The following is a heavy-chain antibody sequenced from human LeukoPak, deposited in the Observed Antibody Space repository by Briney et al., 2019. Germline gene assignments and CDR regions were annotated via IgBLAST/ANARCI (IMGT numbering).Heavy chain of an antibody. CDR1: GGSISSYY. V-gene: IGHV4-59*01. D-gene: IGHD6-19*01. CDR3: ARDSYSSGSYYFDY. CDR2: IYYSGST. J-gene: IGHJ4*02. Sequence: PSETLSLTCTVSGGSISSYYWTWTRQPPGKGLEWIGYIYYSGSTNYNPSLKSRVTISVDTSKNQFSLKLSSVTAADTAVYYCARDSYSSGSYYFDYWGQGTLVTVSS.